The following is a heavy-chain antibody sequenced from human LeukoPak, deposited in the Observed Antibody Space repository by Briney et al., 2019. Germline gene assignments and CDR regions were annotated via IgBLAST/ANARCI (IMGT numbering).Heavy chain of an antibody. D-gene: IGHD3-22*01. CDR2: ISAYNGNT. CDR1: GYTFTSYG. V-gene: IGHV1-18*01. Sequence: ASVKVSCKASGYTFTSYGISWVRQAPGQGLEWMGWISAYNGNTNYAQKLQGRVTMTTDTSTSTAYMELRSLRSDDTAVYYCARESLVVPLRYYYYMDVWGKGTTVTVSS. CDR3: ARESLVVPLRYYYYMDV. J-gene: IGHJ6*03.